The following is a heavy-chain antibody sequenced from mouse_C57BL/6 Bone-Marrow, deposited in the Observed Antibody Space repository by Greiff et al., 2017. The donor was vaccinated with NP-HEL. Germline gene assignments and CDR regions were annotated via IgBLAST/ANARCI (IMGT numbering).Heavy chain of an antibody. D-gene: IGHD2-1*01. CDR2: ITHSGET. J-gene: IGHJ2*01. CDR3: AGDRYGNYYFDY. Sequence: VKLVESGPGLVKPSQSLFLTCSITGFPITSGYYWIWIRQSPGKPLEWMGYITHSGETFYNPSLQSPISITRETSKNQFFLQLHSVTTEDTAMYYCAGDRYGNYYFDYWGQGTTLTVSS. V-gene: IGHV12-3*01. CDR1: GFPITSGYY.